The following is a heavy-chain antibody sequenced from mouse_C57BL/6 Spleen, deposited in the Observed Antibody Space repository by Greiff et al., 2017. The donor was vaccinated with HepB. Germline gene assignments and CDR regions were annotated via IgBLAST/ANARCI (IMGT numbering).Heavy chain of an antibody. Sequence: VQLQQSGAELVKPGASVKLSCTASGFNIKDYYMHWVKQRTEQGLEWIGRIDPEDGETKYAPNFQGKATITADTSSNTAYLQLSSLTSEATAVYYCARHNYYGSSYDYWGQGTTLTVSS. V-gene: IGHV14-2*01. CDR1: GFNIKDYY. CDR3: ARHNYYGSSYDY. CDR2: IDPEDGET. J-gene: IGHJ2*01. D-gene: IGHD1-1*01.